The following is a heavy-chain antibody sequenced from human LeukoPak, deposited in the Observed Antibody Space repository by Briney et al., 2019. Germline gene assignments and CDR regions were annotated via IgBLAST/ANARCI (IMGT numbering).Heavy chain of an antibody. J-gene: IGHJ6*03. V-gene: IGHV4-4*07. Sequence: PSETLSLTCTVSGGSVNSFYWNWFRQPAPKGLEWIGRVFPTVTTNYNPSLKSRATISVDRSKNQFSLELNSVTAADTAVYYCARAGVVVPDVPLVDRYYYQLDVWGKGTTVIVSS. CDR2: VFPTVTT. D-gene: IGHD2-21*02. CDR3: ARAGVVVPDVPLVDRYYYQLDV. CDR1: GGSVNSFY.